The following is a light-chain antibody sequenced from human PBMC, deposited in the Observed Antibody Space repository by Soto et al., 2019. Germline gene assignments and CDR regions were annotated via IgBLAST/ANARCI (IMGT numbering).Light chain of an antibody. Sequence: QSVLTQPPSASGNPGQRDTISCSGSSSNIGSNYVYWYQQLPGTAPKLLIYRNNQRPSGVRDRFCGSKSGTSASLAISGLRSEDEADYYCEAWDDSMSGLYVFGTGTKLTVL. V-gene: IGLV1-47*01. CDR3: EAWDDSMSGLYV. CDR2: RNN. CDR1: SSNIGSNY. J-gene: IGLJ1*01.